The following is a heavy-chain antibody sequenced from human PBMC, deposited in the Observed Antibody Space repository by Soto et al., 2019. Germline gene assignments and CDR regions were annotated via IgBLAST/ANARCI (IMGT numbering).Heavy chain of an antibody. CDR2: ISPYKGNT. Sequence: AAGKSSCTDTGCHFCMLGIAWKRQAPGQGLEWMGWISPYKGNTHYAQGLQGRVTMTTDTSTSTAYMELRSLRSADTAVYYSAIYMYAF. D-gene: IGHD2-2*02. J-gene: IGHJ3*01. V-gene: IGHV1-18*01. CDR3: AIYMYAF. CDR1: GCHFCMLG.